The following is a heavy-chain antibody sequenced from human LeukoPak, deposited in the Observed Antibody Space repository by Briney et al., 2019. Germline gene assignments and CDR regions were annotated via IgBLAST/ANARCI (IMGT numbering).Heavy chain of an antibody. D-gene: IGHD6-13*01. V-gene: IGHV3-15*01. Sequence: PAGSLRLSCATSGFTFSNAWLTWVRQAPGKGLEWVGRIKSKSDGGTIDYAAPVKGRFSISRDDSKNTVSLEMTSLKTEDTGVYYCKRAGAGLDHWGQGTLVTVSS. J-gene: IGHJ4*02. CDR1: GFTFSNAW. CDR3: KRAGAGLDH. CDR2: IKSKSDGGTI.